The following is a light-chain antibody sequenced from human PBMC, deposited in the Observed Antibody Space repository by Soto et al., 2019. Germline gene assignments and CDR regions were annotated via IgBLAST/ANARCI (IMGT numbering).Light chain of an antibody. J-gene: IGKJ1*01. CDR2: KAS. Sequence: DIHITHSASTLSLSVVDRVTITCRASQTISSWLAWYQQKPGKAPKLLIYKASTLKSGVPSRFSGSGSGTEFTLTISSLQPDDFATYYCQHYNSYSEAFGQGTKVDI. CDR3: QHYNSYSEA. CDR1: QTISSW. V-gene: IGKV1-5*03.